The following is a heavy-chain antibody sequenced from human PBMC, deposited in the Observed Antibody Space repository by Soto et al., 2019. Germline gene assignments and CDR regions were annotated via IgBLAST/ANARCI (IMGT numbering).Heavy chain of an antibody. D-gene: IGHD3-3*01. CDR2: VYHTGRT. V-gene: IGHV4-61*01. J-gene: IGHJ4*02. Sequence: PSETLSLTCTVSGGSFKSGSYSWGWIRQPPGKGLEWIGYVYHTGRTSYNPSLKSRVSISMDTSKNQFSLNLDSVTAADTAVYFCARDFAYFDSWGQGTLVTSPQ. CDR1: GGSFKSGSYS. CDR3: ARDFAYFDS.